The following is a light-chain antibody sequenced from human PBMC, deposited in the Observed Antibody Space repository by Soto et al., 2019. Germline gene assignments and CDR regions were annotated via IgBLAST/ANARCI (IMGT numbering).Light chain of an antibody. Sequence: DIVMTQSPAILSASPGERVTLSCRASRSIDTYLAWFQHKPGQAPKLLIFGASTRAAGVPPRFSGGGSGTELTLIIISLRSEDFSIYFCQQYDAWPPVTFGGGTAVEI. CDR2: GAS. V-gene: IGKV3-15*01. CDR3: QQYDAWPPVT. CDR1: RSIDTY. J-gene: IGKJ4*01.